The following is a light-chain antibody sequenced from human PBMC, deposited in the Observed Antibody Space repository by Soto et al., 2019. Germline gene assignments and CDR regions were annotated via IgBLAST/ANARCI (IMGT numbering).Light chain of an antibody. V-gene: IGLV2-8*01. CDR3: SSYAGSNNLGV. J-gene: IGLJ2*01. CDR2: XVS. CDR1: SSDVGGYNY. Sequence: QSALXQPPSXSGSXGQSVTISXXGTSSDVGGYNYVSWYQHHPGKVPKLXXXXVSKRPSGVPDRFSGSKSGNTASLTVSGLQAEDEADYYCSSYAGSNNLGVFGGGTQLTVL.